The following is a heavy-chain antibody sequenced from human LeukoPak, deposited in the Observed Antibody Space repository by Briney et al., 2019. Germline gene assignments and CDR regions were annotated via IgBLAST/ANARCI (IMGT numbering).Heavy chain of an antibody. J-gene: IGHJ5*02. D-gene: IGHD3-22*01. Sequence: PGGSLRLSCAASGFTFSSYGMHWVRQAPGKGLEWVAFIRYDGSNQYYADSVKGRFTISRDNSKNTLYLQMNSLRAEDTAVYYCAKGRPINYYYDSSGPNWFDPWGQGTLVTVSS. CDR2: IRYDGSNQ. V-gene: IGHV3-30*02. CDR1: GFTFSSYG. CDR3: AKGRPINYYYDSSGPNWFDP.